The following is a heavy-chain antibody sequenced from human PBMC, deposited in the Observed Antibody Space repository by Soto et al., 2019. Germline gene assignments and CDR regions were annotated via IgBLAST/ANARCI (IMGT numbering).Heavy chain of an antibody. CDR3: GRRGKVAAYYFYGMDV. D-gene: IGHD1-26*01. V-gene: IGHV5-10-1*01. CDR1: GYSFTSYW. Sequence: GESLKISCKGSGYSFTSYWISWVRQMPGKGLEWMGRIDPSDSYTNYSPSFQGHVTISADKSISTAYLQWSSLKASDAAMYYCGRRGKVAAYYFYGMDVWGEGFTVTVS. J-gene: IGHJ6*02. CDR2: IDPSDSYT.